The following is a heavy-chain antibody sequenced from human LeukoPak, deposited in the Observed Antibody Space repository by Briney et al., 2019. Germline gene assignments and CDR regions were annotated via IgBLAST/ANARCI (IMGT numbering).Heavy chain of an antibody. Sequence: PGGSLRLSCAASGFTLSIYWMSWVRQAPGKGLEWVAHIKEDGSEQYYVDSVKGRFTISRDNAKNSLYLQMNSLRAEDTAVCYCARGGFGYVYFDYWGQGTLVTVSS. CDR3: ARGGFGYVYFDY. CDR2: IKEDGSEQ. V-gene: IGHV3-7*01. D-gene: IGHD3-16*01. CDR1: GFTLSIYW. J-gene: IGHJ4*02.